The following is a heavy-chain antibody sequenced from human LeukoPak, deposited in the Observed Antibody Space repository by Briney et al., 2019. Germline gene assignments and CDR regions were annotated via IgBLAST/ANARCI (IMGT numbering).Heavy chain of an antibody. CDR1: GYSFTSYW. Sequence: GESLKISCKGSGYSFTSYWIGWVRQMPGKGLEWMGIIYPGDSDTRYSPSFQGQVTISADKSISTAYLQWSSLKASDTAMYYCARHLGDFWSGTDYHYMDVWGKGTTVTVSS. CDR3: ARHLGDFWSGTDYHYMDV. CDR2: IYPGDSDT. V-gene: IGHV5-51*01. D-gene: IGHD3-3*01. J-gene: IGHJ6*03.